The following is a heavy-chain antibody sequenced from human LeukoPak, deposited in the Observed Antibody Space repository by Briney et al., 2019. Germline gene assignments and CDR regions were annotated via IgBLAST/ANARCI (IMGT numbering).Heavy chain of an antibody. CDR1: GGSISSSSDY. D-gene: IGHD7-27*01. V-gene: IGHV4-39*01. CDR2: IYYSGST. Sequence: PSETLSLTCTVSGGSISSSSDYWGWIRQPPGKGLEWIGNIYYSGSTYYNPSLKSRVTMSVDTSRNQFSLKLSSVTAADTAVYSCARGPNWGLFDYWGQGTLVTVSS. CDR3: ARGPNWGLFDY. J-gene: IGHJ4*02.